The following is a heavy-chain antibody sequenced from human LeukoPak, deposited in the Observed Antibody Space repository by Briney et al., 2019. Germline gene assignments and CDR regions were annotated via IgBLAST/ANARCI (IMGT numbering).Heavy chain of an antibody. J-gene: IGHJ6*03. V-gene: IGHV3-7*01. CDR3: ARDAAVQQLGYYYYYMDV. CDR2: IKQDGTEK. Sequence: GGSLRLSCAASGFTFSSYWMSWVRQAPGKGLEWVANIKQDGTEKYYVDSVKGRFTISRDNAKNSLYLQMNSLRAEDTAVYYCARDAAVQQLGYYYYYMDVWGKGTTVTVSS. D-gene: IGHD6-13*01. CDR1: GFTFSSYW.